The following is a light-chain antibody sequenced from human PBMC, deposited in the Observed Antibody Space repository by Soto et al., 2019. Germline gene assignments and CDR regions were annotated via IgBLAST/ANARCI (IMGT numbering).Light chain of an antibody. CDR3: QQSYSTPRT. Sequence: DIQMTQSPSSLSASVGDRVTITCRASQSISSYLNWYQQKPGKAPKPLIYAASSLQSGVPSRFSGSGSGTEFTLTISSLQPEDFATYYLQQSYSTPRTFGPGTKVDIK. V-gene: IGKV1-39*01. J-gene: IGKJ3*01. CDR1: QSISSY. CDR2: AAS.